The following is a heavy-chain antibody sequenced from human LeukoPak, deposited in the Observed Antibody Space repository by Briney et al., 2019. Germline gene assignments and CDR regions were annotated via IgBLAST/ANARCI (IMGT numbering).Heavy chain of an antibody. CDR2: IYYSGST. J-gene: IGHJ4*02. CDR3: ATVYGSGSFSDY. D-gene: IGHD3-10*01. CDR1: GGSISSSSYY. Sequence: SETLSLTCTVSGGSISSSSYYWGWIRQPPGKGLEWIGSIYYSGSTYYNPSLKSRVTISVDTSKNQFPLKLSSVTAADTAVYYCATVYGSGSFSDYWGQGTLVTVSS. V-gene: IGHV4-39*06.